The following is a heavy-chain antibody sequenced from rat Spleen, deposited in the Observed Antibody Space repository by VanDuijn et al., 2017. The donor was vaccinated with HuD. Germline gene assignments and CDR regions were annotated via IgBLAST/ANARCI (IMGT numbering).Heavy chain of an antibody. Sequence: EVQLVESGGGLVQPGNSLKLSCAASGFTFSDYAMAWVRQSPKKGLEWVATIIYDGTSTYYTPSLKDKFTMSRDNAQNTLYLQMSKLGSEDTATYYCARGGFFRYWGQGVMVTVSS. J-gene: IGHJ2*01. CDR2: IIYDGTST. CDR3: ARGGFFRY. D-gene: IGHD1-6*01. CDR1: GFTFSDYA. V-gene: IGHV5-17*01.